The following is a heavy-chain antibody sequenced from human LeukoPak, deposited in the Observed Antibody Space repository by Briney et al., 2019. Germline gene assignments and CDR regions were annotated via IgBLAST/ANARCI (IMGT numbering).Heavy chain of an antibody. V-gene: IGHV4-31*03. Sequence: SETLSLTCTVSGGSISSGGYYWSWIRQHPGKGLEWIGYIYYSGSTYYNPSLKSRVTISVDTSKNQFSLKLSSVTAADTAVYYCARAPHYYDSSGYFLGAFDIWGQGTMVTVSS. J-gene: IGHJ3*02. CDR1: GGSISSGGYY. D-gene: IGHD3-22*01. CDR3: ARAPHYYDSSGYFLGAFDI. CDR2: IYYSGST.